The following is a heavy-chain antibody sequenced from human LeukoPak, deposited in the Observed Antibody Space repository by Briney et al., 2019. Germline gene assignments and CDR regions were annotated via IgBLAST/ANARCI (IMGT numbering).Heavy chain of an antibody. Sequence: PSETLSLTCTVSGGSISSSSYYWGWIRQPPGKGLEWIGSIYYSGSTYYNPSLKSRVTISVDTSKNQFSLKLSSVTAADTAAYYCARGIWADPQSIDAFDIWGQGTMVTVSS. V-gene: IGHV4-39*07. CDR2: IYYSGST. CDR3: ARGIWADPQSIDAFDI. J-gene: IGHJ3*02. D-gene: IGHD2-15*01. CDR1: GGSISSSSYY.